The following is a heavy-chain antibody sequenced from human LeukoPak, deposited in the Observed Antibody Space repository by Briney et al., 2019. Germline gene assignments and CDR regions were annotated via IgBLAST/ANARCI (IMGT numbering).Heavy chain of an antibody. CDR1: GFTFSDYA. CDR3: VKPRSFANWSPFDY. J-gene: IGHJ4*02. Sequence: GGSLRLSCVASGFTFSDYAMSWVRQAPGKGLEWVSGISRSGGSTNYADSVKGRFTISRDNSKNMVHLQVSSLRAEDTAVYYCVKPRSFANWSPFDYWGQGTLVTVSS. V-gene: IGHV3-23*01. CDR2: ISRSGGST. D-gene: IGHD4/OR15-4a*01.